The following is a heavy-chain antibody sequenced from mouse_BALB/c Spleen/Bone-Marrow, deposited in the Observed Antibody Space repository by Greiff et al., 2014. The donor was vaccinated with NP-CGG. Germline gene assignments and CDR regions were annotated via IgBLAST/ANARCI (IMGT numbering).Heavy chain of an antibody. CDR2: ITPDNGDT. V-gene: IGHV1S46*01. Sequence: EVQLQQSGPELVKPGASVKMSCKTSGYTFTDNYMKWVKQSHGKSLEWIGDITPDNGDTFYNEKFKGKATLTVDTSSSTAYMHLNSLTDEDFEVYYSAREKYGPAWFAYWGPGTLVTVSA. J-gene: IGHJ3*01. CDR1: GYTFTDNY. D-gene: IGHD1-2*01. CDR3: AREKYGPAWFAY.